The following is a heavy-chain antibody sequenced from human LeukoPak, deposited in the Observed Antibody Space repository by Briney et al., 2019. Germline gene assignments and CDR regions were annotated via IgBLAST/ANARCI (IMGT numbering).Heavy chain of an antibody. CDR3: ARHLSGITGYTYGRGIDY. CDR2: KKKDGSEK. D-gene: IGHD5-18*01. J-gene: IGHJ4*02. CDR1: GFTFSSYW. V-gene: IGHV3-7*01. Sequence: GGSLRLSCAASGFTFSSYWMSWVRQAPGKGLEWVANKKKDGSEKYYVGSVKGGFPISRDNAKNSLYLQMNSLRAEDTAVYYCARHLSGITGYTYGRGIDYWGQGTLVTVSS.